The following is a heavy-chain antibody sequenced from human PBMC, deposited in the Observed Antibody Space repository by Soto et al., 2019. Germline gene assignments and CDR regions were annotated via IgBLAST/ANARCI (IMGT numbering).Heavy chain of an antibody. Sequence: QVQLVESGGGVVQPGRSLRLSCAASGFTFSSYGMHWVRQAPGKGLEWVAVIWYDGSNKYYAGSVKGRFTISRDNSKNTLYLRMNILRAEDTAVYYCARTLYDSSGYHHFQHWGQGTLVTVSS. CDR1: GFTFSSYG. CDR2: IWYDGSNK. D-gene: IGHD3-22*01. V-gene: IGHV3-33*01. J-gene: IGHJ1*01. CDR3: ARTLYDSSGYHHFQH.